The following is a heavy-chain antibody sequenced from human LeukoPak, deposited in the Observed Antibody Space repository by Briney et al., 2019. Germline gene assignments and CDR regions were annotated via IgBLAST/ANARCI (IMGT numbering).Heavy chain of an antibody. Sequence: GGSLRLSCAGSGFTVSSSTMSWVRQAPGKGLEWVSNFYSDALDGITNYADSVKGRFTISRDNSKNTLDLQMNSLKVEDTAVYYCAKFRYHSNDNNYLDFNYWGQGTLVTVSS. D-gene: IGHD3-22*01. V-gene: IGHV3-53*01. CDR2: FYSDALDGIT. CDR3: AKFRYHSNDNNYLDFNY. CDR1: GFTVSSST. J-gene: IGHJ4*02.